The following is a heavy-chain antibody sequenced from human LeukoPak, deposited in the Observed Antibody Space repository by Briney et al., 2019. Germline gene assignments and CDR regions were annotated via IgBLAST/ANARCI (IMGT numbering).Heavy chain of an antibody. V-gene: IGHV3-48*02. Sequence: GGSLRLSCAAYGFTFSSYSMDWVRQAPGKGLEWVSYTSSSSSTIKYADSVRGRFTISRDNAENSLYLQMNSLRDEDTAVYYCARARGTGWYFDLWGRGTLVTVPS. J-gene: IGHJ2*01. D-gene: IGHD2-15*01. CDR1: GFTFSSYS. CDR3: ARARGTGWYFDL. CDR2: TSSSSSTI.